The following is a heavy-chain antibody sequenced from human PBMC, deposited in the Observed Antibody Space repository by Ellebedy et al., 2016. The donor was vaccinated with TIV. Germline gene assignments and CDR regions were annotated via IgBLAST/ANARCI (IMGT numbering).Heavy chain of an antibody. CDR3: SFKGVATRVY. J-gene: IGHJ4*02. CDR1: GFTFSDYA. CDR2: ISYDGTNE. Sequence: PGGSLRLSCAASGFTFSDYAMHWARQAPGKGLEWVAVISYDGTNEKYADPVKGRFTISRDNSKNTLYLQMISLRAEDTAVYYCSFKGVATRVYWGQGTLVTVSS. V-gene: IGHV3-30*03. D-gene: IGHD4-23*01.